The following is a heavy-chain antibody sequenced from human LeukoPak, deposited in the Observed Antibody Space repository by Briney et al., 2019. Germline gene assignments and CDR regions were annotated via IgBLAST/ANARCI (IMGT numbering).Heavy chain of an antibody. V-gene: IGHV4-4*07. Sequence: PSETLSLTCTVSGGSTSSYYWSWIRQPAGKGLEWIGRIYTSGSTNYNPSLKSRVTMSVDTSKNQFSLKLSSVTAADTAVYYCARDSITMVRGVIGFDPWGQGTLVTVSS. CDR1: GGSTSSYY. D-gene: IGHD3-10*01. J-gene: IGHJ5*02. CDR2: IYTSGST. CDR3: ARDSITMVRGVIGFDP.